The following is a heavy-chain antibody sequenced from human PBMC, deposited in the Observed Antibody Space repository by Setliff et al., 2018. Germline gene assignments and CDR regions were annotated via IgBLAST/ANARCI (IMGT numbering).Heavy chain of an antibody. CDR2: IIHSGST. CDR1: GGSFSGYY. V-gene: IGHV4-34*12. Sequence: PSETLSLTCAVYGGSFSGYYWSWIRQPPGKRLEWIGEIIHSGSTNYNPSLKSRVTISVDTSKNQFSLKLSPVTAADTAVYFCARAYTYGYIDYCMDVWGKGTTVTVSS. D-gene: IGHD5-18*01. CDR3: ARAYTYGYIDYCMDV. J-gene: IGHJ6*03.